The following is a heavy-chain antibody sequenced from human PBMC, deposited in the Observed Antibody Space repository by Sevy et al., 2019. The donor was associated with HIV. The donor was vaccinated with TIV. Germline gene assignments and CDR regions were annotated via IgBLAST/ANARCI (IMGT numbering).Heavy chain of an antibody. J-gene: IGHJ4*02. CDR2: IYYSGST. V-gene: IGHV4-59*13. CDR1: GGSISSYY. Sequence: SETLSLTCTVSGGSISSYYWSWIRQPPGKGLEWIGYIYYSGSTNYNPSLKSRVTISVVTSKNQFSLKLSSVTAADTAVYYCARSDGGDYFDYWGQGTLVTVSS. D-gene: IGHD4-17*01. CDR3: ARSDGGDYFDY.